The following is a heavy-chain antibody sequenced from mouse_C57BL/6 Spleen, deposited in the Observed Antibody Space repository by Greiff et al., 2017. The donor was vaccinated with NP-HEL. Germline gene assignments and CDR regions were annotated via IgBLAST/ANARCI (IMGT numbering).Heavy chain of an antibody. J-gene: IGHJ3*01. CDR1: GFTFSDFY. Sequence: EVKLVESGGGLVQSGRSLRLSCATSGFTFSDFYMEWVRQAPGKGLEWIAASRNKANDYTTEYSASVKGRFIVSRDTSQSILYLQMNALRAEDTAIYYCARDAFSNFAYWGQGTLVTVSA. CDR3: ARDAFSNFAY. D-gene: IGHD2-5*01. CDR2: SRNKANDYTT. V-gene: IGHV7-1*01.